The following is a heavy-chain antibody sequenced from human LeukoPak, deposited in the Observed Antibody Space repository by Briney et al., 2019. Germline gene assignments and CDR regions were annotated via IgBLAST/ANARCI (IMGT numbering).Heavy chain of an antibody. Sequence: GGSLRLSCAASGFIFSSYWMSWVRQAPGKGLEWVANIKEDGSEKYYLDSVKGRFTVSRDNAKNSLYLQMNSLSAEDTAVYYCAITYSSSWCFQHWGQGTLVTVSS. J-gene: IGHJ1*01. D-gene: IGHD6-13*01. CDR3: AITYSSSWCFQH. CDR2: IKEDGSEK. CDR1: GFIFSSYW. V-gene: IGHV3-7*01.